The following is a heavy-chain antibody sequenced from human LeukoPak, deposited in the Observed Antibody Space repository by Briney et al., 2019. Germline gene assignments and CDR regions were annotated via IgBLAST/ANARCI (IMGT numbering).Heavy chain of an antibody. CDR2: ISYDGSNK. J-gene: IGHJ5*02. CDR1: GFTFSSYA. V-gene: IGHV3-30-3*01. CDR3: ARQITMIVVVRETNWFDP. D-gene: IGHD3-22*01. Sequence: GRSLRHSCAASGFTFSSYAMHWVRQAPGKGLEWVAVISYDGSNKYYADSVKGRFTISRDNSKNTLYLQMNSLRAEDTAVYYCARQITMIVVVRETNWFDPWGQGTLVTVSS.